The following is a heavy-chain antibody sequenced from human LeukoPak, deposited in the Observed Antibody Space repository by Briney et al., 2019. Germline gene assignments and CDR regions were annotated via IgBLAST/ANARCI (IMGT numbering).Heavy chain of an antibody. CDR1: GFTFSSYG. D-gene: IGHD3-10*01. J-gene: IGHJ4*02. Sequence: PGGSLRLSCAASGFTFSSYGMPWVRQAPGKGLEWVAVISYDGSNKYYADSVKGRFTISRDNSKNTLYLQMNSLRAEDTAVYYCANGILLWFGELSGGWGQGTLVTVSS. V-gene: IGHV3-30*18. CDR3: ANGILLWFGELSGG. CDR2: ISYDGSNK.